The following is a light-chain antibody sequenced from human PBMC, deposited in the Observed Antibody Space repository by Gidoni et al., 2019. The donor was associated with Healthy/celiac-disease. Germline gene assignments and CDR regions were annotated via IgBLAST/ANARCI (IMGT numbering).Light chain of an antibody. CDR3: QTWGTGSWV. CDR2: LNSDGSH. Sequence: QLARTQAPSASDSLGAAVKLTCTLSSGHSSYAIAWHQQQPEKGPRYLMKLNSDGSHSKGDGIPARFSGSSSGAERYLTISSLQSEDEADYYCQTWGTGSWVFGGGTKLTVL. J-gene: IGLJ3*02. V-gene: IGLV4-69*01. CDR1: SGHSSYA.